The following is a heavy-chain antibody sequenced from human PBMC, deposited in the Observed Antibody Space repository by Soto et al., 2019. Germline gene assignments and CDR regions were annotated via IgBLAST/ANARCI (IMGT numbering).Heavy chain of an antibody. CDR2: IIPIFGTA. Sequence: QVQLVQSGAEVKKPGSSVKVSCKASGGTFSSYAISWVRQAPGQGLEWMGGIIPIFGTANYAQKFKGRVTITADESTSTAYMELSSLRSEDTAVYYCAGVTDYYGSGSAGGFDPWGQGTLVTVSS. D-gene: IGHD3-10*01. CDR1: GGTFSSYA. J-gene: IGHJ5*02. V-gene: IGHV1-69*01. CDR3: AGVTDYYGSGSAGGFDP.